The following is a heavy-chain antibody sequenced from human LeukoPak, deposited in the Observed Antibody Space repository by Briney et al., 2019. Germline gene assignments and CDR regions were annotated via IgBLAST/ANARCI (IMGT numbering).Heavy chain of an antibody. CDR2: ISSSSSYI. CDR1: GFTFSSYS. Sequence: GGSLRLSCAASGFTFSSYSMTWVRQAPGQGLEWVSSISSSSSYIYYADSVKGRFTISRDNAKNSLYLQMNSLRAEDTAVYYCARVYGQLVLSAFDIWGQGTMVTVSS. D-gene: IGHD6-13*01. J-gene: IGHJ3*02. CDR3: ARVYGQLVLSAFDI. V-gene: IGHV3-21*01.